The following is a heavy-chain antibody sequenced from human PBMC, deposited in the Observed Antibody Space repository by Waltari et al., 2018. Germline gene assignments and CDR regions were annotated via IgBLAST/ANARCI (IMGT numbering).Heavy chain of an antibody. CDR3: ARGPVVVPAAIRGTGWFDP. D-gene: IGHD2-2*02. CDR2: INPTSGGT. V-gene: IGHV1-2*02. Sequence: QVQLVQSGAAVKKPGASVKVSCKAAGYTFTGYYMHWVRQAPDQGIEWMGWINPTSGGTTYAQKFQGRVTMTRDTSISTAYMELSRLRSDDTAVYYCARGPVVVPAAIRGTGWFDPWGQGTLVTVSS. CDR1: GYTFTGYY. J-gene: IGHJ5*02.